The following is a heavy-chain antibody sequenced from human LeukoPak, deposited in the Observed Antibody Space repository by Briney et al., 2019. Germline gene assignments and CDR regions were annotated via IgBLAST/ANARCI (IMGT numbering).Heavy chain of an antibody. J-gene: IGHJ6*04. V-gene: IGHV3-48*03. CDR1: GFTFSSYA. CDR2: ISSSGSTI. CDR3: AELGITMIGGV. Sequence: GGSLRLSCTASGFTFSSYAMSWVRQAPGKGLEWVSYISSSGSTIYYADSVKGRFTISRDNAKNSLYLQMNSLRAEDTAVYYCAELGITMIGGVWGKGTTVTISS. D-gene: IGHD3-10*02.